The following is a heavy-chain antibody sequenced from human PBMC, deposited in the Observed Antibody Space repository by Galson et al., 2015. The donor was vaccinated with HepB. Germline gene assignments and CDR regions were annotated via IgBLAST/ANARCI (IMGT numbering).Heavy chain of an antibody. Sequence: SLRLSCAASGFTFSSYAMRWVRQAPGKGLEWVAVIWYDGSNKYYADSVKGRFTISRDNSKNTLYLQMNSLRAEDTAVYYCAREGQCLYYDAFDIWGQGTMVTVSS. J-gene: IGHJ3*02. CDR3: AREGQCLYYDAFDI. D-gene: IGHD6-19*01. CDR1: GFTFSSYA. CDR2: IWYDGSNK. V-gene: IGHV3-33*08.